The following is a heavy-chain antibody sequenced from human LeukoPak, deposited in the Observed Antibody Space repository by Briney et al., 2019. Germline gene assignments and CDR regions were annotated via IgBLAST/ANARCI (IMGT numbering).Heavy chain of an antibody. D-gene: IGHD4-23*01. CDR2: IIPIFGTA. V-gene: IGHV1-69*13. CDR1: GGTSSSYA. J-gene: IGHJ4*02. Sequence: SVKVSCKASGGTSSSYAISWVRQAPGQGLEWMGGIIPIFGTANYAQKFQGRVTITADESTSTAYMELSSLRSEDTAVYYCARNSVVTAVWNFDYWGQGTPVTVSS. CDR3: ARNSVVTAVWNFDY.